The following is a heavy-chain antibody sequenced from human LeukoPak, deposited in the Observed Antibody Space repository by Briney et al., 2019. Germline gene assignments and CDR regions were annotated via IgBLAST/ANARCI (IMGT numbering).Heavy chain of an antibody. CDR3: ARGSRFGSSSFC. V-gene: IGHV3-7*01. CDR2: IKQGGSEK. D-gene: IGHD2-2*01. J-gene: IGHJ4*02. Sequence: GGSLRLSCAASGYTFSIHCVTWVREAPPRGGEWGAIIKQGGSEKYYLDSVKSSFTNSRDNAKNSLYLKMNSLRAEDTAVYCCARGSRFGSSSFCWGQGTLVTVSS. CDR1: GYTFSIHC.